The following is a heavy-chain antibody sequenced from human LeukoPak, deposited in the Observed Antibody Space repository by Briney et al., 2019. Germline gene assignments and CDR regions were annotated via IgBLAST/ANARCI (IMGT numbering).Heavy chain of an antibody. CDR2: INPNSGGA. Sequence: ASVKVSCKASGYTFTGYYMHWVRQAPGQGLEWMGWINPNSGGANYAQKFQGRVTMTRDTSISTAYMELRSLRSDDTAVYYCARGRLAAAGTLGDYCGQGTLVTVSS. CDR3: ARGRLAAAGTLGDY. J-gene: IGHJ4*02. D-gene: IGHD6-13*01. V-gene: IGHV1-2*02. CDR1: GYTFTGYY.